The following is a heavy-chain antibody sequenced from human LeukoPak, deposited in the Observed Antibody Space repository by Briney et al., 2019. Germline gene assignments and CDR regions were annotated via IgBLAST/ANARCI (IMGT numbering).Heavy chain of an antibody. J-gene: IGHJ4*02. D-gene: IGHD2-2*03. CDR1: GFTFSSYG. V-gene: IGHV3-30*02. Sequence: PGGSLRLSCAASGFTFSSYGMHWVRQAPGKGLEWVAFIRYDGSNKYYADSVKGRFTISRDNSKNTLYLQMNSLRAEDTAVYYCAKGGLDIVVVPALFLDYWGQGTLVTVSS. CDR3: AKGGLDIVVVPALFLDY. CDR2: IRYDGSNK.